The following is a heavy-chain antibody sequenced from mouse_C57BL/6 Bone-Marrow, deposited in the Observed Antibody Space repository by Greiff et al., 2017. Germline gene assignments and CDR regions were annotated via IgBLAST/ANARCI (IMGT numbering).Heavy chain of an antibody. CDR1: GFTFSSYT. CDR3: ARRGYDYDFDY. D-gene: IGHD2-4*01. J-gene: IGHJ2*01. V-gene: IGHV5-9*01. CDR2: ISGGGGNT. Sequence: EVMLVESGGGLVKPGGSLKLSCAASGFTFSSYTMSWVRQTPEKRLEWVATISGGGGNTYYPDSVKGRVTISRDNAKNTLDLQMSSLGSEDAALYYGARRGYDYDFDYWGKGTTLTVSS.